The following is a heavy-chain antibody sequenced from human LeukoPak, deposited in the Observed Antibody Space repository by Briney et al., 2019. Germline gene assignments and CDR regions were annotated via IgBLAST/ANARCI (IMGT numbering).Heavy chain of an antibody. CDR1: GFTFSSYA. J-gene: IGHJ4*02. V-gene: IGHV3-23*01. CDR2: ISGSGGST. D-gene: IGHD3-10*01. Sequence: GGSLRLSCAASGFTFSSYAMSWVRQAPGKGLEWVSAISGSGGSTYYADSVKGRFTISRDNSKNTLYLQMNSLRAEDTAVYYCAKAVSLWFGEFRHVDYWGQGTLVTVSS. CDR3: AKAVSLWFGEFRHVDY.